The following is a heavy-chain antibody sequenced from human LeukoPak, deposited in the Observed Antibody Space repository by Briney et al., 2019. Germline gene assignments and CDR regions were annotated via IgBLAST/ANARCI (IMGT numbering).Heavy chain of an antibody. D-gene: IGHD3-22*01. CDR3: ATGTRREYYYDSSGCLDY. CDR2: FDPEDGET. CDR1: GYTLTELS. J-gene: IGHJ4*02. V-gene: IGHV1-24*01. Sequence: ASVKVSCKVSGYTLTELSMHWLRQAPGKGLEWMGGFDPEDGETIYAQKFQGRVTMTEDTSTDTAYMELSSLRSEDTAVYYCATGTRREYYYDSSGCLDYWGQGTLVTVSS.